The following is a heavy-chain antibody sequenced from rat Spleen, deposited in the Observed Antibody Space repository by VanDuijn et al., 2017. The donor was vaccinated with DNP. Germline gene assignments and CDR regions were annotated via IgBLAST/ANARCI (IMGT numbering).Heavy chain of an antibody. CDR2: ISYSGST. CDR3: ARWNIGTTTLDY. V-gene: IGHV3-1*01. CDR1: GYSITSTY. D-gene: IGHD1-5*01. Sequence: EVQLQESGPGLVKPSQSLSLICSVTGYSITSTYWGWIRKFPGNKMEWVGHISYSGSTSYNPSLKSRISITRDTSKNQFFLQLNSVTSGDTDTYYCARWNIGTTTLDYWGQGVMVTVSS. J-gene: IGHJ2*01.